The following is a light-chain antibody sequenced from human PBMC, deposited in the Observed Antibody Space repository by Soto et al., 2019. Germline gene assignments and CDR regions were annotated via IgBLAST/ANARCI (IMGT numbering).Light chain of an antibody. V-gene: IGKV1-6*01. CDR3: LQDYGYPWT. Sequence: AIQMTQSPSSLSASVGDRVTISCRASQDVGHYVGWYQQTPGKAPKLLIYGASSLQSGVPSRFSGSGSGTDFTLTISSLQPEDFATYFCLQDYGYPWTFGQGTKVEVK. J-gene: IGKJ1*01. CDR1: QDVGHY. CDR2: GAS.